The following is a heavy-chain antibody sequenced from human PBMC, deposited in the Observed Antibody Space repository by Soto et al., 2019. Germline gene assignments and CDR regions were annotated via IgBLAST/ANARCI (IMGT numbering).Heavy chain of an antibody. D-gene: IGHD3-22*01. CDR3: ARGGSGYVWFNKF. CDR2: IIPVFDTV. V-gene: IGHV1-69*01. Sequence: QEQLVQSGAEVKKSGSSVKVSCKDTGGLFSSYAVSWVRQAPGQGLEWMGGIIPVFDTVYYAQKFQGRVTITADESTNTAYMELSSLRSEDTAMYYCARGGSGYVWFNKFWGQGTLVTVSS. J-gene: IGHJ4*02. CDR1: GGLFSSYA.